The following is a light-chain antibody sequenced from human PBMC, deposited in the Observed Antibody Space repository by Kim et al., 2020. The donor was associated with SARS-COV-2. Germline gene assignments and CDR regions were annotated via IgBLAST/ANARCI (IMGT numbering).Light chain of an antibody. CDR3: AAWDDRLRGRV. CDR1: SSNIEKNY. CDR2: GNN. V-gene: IGLV1-47*01. Sequence: QSVLTQPPSASGTPGQRVTISCSGSSSNIEKNYVYWYQQVPGTAPKVLIYGNNQRPSGVPDRFSGSKSGTSASLAISGLRSEDEADYYCAAWDDRLRGRVFGGGTKLTVL. J-gene: IGLJ3*02.